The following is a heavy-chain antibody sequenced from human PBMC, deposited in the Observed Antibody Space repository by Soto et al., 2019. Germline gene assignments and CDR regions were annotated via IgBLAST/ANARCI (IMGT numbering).Heavy chain of an antibody. Sequence: PGGSLRLSCAASGFTFSSYGMNWVRQAPGKGLEWVSYISISGSTIYYADSVKGRFTISRDNAKNSLYLQMNSLRAEDTAVYYCAILNSGYYYGMDVWGQGTTVTVS. V-gene: IGHV3-48*03. J-gene: IGHJ6*02. CDR3: AILNSGYYYGMDV. D-gene: IGHD1-26*01. CDR2: ISISGSTI. CDR1: GFTFSSYG.